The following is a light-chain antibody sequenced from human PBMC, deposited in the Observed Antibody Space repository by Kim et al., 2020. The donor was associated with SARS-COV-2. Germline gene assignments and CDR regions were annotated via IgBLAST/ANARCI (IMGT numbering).Light chain of an antibody. V-gene: IGKV1-16*01. CDR3: QHYNSYPLT. CDR2: AAS. Sequence: FVGDRVTLTCRASQDITNRLAWFQQKPGEAPKSLIYAASNLQSGVPSRFSGSGSETDFTLTISSLQPEDVATYYCQHYNSYPLTFGGGTKVDIK. CDR1: QDITNR. J-gene: IGKJ4*01.